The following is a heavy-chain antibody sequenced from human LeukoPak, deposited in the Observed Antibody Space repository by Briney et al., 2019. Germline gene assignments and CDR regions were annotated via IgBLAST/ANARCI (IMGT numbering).Heavy chain of an antibody. CDR1: GFTFSSYA. CDR3: AKGRTYDFWSGYVYVY. J-gene: IGHJ4*02. CDR2: ISGSGGST. V-gene: IGHV3-23*01. D-gene: IGHD3-3*01. Sequence: AGGSLRLSCAASGFTFSSYAMSWVRQAPGKGLEWVSAISGSGGSTYYADSVKGRFTISRDNSKNTLYLQMNSLRAEDTAVYYCAKGRTYDFWSGYVYVYWGQGTLVTVSS.